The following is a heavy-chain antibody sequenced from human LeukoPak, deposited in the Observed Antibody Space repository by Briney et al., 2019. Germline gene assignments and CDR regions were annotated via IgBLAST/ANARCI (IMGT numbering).Heavy chain of an antibody. D-gene: IGHD2-2*01. Sequence: GGSLRLSCAASGFTFSSYAMNWVRQAPGKGLEWVSATGSTGVSTFYADSVKGRFTVSRDNCKNTLSLQMNSLRAEDTAVYYCAKDPGVVPAHYFDYWGQGILVTVSS. CDR3: AKDPGVVPAHYFDY. V-gene: IGHV3-23*01. J-gene: IGHJ4*02. CDR1: GFTFSSYA. CDR2: TGSTGVST.